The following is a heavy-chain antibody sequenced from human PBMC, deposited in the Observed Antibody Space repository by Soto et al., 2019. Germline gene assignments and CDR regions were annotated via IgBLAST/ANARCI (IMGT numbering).Heavy chain of an antibody. V-gene: IGHV4-31*03. CDR2: IYYSGST. J-gene: IGHJ3*02. D-gene: IGHD3-22*01. Sequence: SETLSLTCTVSGGSISSGGYYWSWIRQHPGKGLEWIGYIYYSGSTYYNPSLKSRVTISVDTSKNQFSLKLSSVTAADTAVYYCAREVHYYDSSGGDAFDIWGQGTMVTVSS. CDR3: AREVHYYDSSGGDAFDI. CDR1: GGSISSGGYY.